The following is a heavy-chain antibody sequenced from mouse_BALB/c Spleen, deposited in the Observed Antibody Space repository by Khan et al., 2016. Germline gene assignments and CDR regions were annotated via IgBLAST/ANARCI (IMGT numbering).Heavy chain of an antibody. D-gene: IGHD2-1*01. CDR3: TCYANILAWCAY. J-gene: IGHJ3*01. Sequence: EVQLQESGAELVRSGASVKLSCTASGLNIKSYSIHWVKQMPEQGLEGIGWIDPENGDTGDVLTFQGKATMTAYPSSTTAYQQLGSRTSVDSPISECTCYANILAWCAYWGKGA. V-gene: IGHV14-4*02. CDR1: GLNIKSYS. CDR2: IDPENGDT.